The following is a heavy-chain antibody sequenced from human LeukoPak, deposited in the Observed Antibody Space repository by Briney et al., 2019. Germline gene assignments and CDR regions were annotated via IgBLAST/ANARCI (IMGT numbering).Heavy chain of an antibody. D-gene: IGHD2-8*01. CDR3: GLASWPNGGDY. CDR2: IKPSGGST. Sequence: ASVKVSCKASGYTLTSYYMHWVRQAPGQGLEWMGIIKPSGGSTSYAQKFQGRVTMTRDTSTSTVYMELSSLRSEDTAVYYCGLASWPNGGDYWGQGTLVTVSS. CDR1: GYTLTSYY. J-gene: IGHJ4*02. V-gene: IGHV1-46*01.